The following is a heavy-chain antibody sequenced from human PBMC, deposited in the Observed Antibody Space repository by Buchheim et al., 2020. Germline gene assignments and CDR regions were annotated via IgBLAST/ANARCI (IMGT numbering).Heavy chain of an antibody. CDR3: ARVYDFWRGRFAP. CDR2: IDQSGST. V-gene: IGHV4-34*01. CDR1: GGSFGGYH. Sequence: QVQLRQWGAGLLKPSETLSLTCAVYGGSFGGYHWSWIRQPPGKGLEWIGEIDQSGSTKYNPSLKSRVTISVDTAKNQFSLKLTSVTAADTAVYYCARVYDFWRGRFAPWGQGT. J-gene: IGHJ5*02. D-gene: IGHD3-3*01.